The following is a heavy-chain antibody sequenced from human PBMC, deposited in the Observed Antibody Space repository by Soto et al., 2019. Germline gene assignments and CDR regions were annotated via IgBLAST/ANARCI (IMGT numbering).Heavy chain of an antibody. D-gene: IGHD3-16*01. CDR1: GFTFSSYA. CDR3: AKVLAQREYYGNWFDV. V-gene: IGHV3-23*01. J-gene: IGHJ5*02. CDR2: SSASGSTT. Sequence: GGSLRLSCAASGFTFSSYALSWDRQAPGKGLEWVSVSSASGSTTDYADSVKGRFTISRDNSKNTLYLEMHSLRVEDTAIYYCAKVLAQREYYGNWFDVWGQGTLVTVSS.